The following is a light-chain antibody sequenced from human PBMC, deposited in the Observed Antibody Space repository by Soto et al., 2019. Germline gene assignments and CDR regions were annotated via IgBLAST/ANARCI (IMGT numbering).Light chain of an antibody. CDR3: ATWDDSLNGVV. V-gene: IGLV1-44*01. CDR1: SSNIGTNT. Sequence: QSVLTHPPSASGTPGQRVSISCSGGSSNIGTNTVNWYQHLPGTAPKLLIFSNDERPSGVPDRFSGSKSGTSASLAISGLQSDDEADYYCATWDDSLNGVVFGGGTKLTVL. J-gene: IGLJ2*01. CDR2: SND.